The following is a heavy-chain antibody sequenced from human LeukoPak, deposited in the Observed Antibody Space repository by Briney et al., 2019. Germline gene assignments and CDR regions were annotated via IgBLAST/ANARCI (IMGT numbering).Heavy chain of an antibody. D-gene: IGHD4-17*01. CDR1: GGSFSGYY. J-gene: IGHJ6*02. CDR3: ARGPTVTTRTHYYYYGMDV. V-gene: IGHV4-34*01. Sequence: PSETLSLTCAVYGGSFSGYYWSWIRQPPGKGLEWIGEINHSGSTNYNPSLKSRVTISVDTSKNQFSLKVSSVTAADTAVYYCARGPTVTTRTHYYYYGMDVWGQGTTVTVSS. CDR2: INHSGST.